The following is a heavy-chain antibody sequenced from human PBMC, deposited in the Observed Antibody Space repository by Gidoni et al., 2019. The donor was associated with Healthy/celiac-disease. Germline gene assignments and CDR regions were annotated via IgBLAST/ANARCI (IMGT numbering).Heavy chain of an antibody. J-gene: IGHJ2*01. D-gene: IGHD7-27*01. CDR3: ARHQKRSGGYFDL. Sequence: QVQLQQWGAGLLKPSETLSLTCAFYGGSFSAYYWNWIRQSPGKGLEWIGEIHHSGGTKYNPSLKSRVTISVDTSKKQFSLKLRSVTAADTAVYYCARHQKRSGGYFDLWGRGTPVTVSS. CDR2: IHHSGGT. CDR1: GGSFSAYY. V-gene: IGHV4-34*02.